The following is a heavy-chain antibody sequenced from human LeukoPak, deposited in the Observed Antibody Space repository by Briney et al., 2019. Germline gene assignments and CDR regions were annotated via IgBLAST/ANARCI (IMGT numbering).Heavy chain of an antibody. Sequence: SETLSLTCTVSGGSISSSSYYWGWIRQPPGRGLEWIGSIYYSGSTYYNPSLKSRVTISVDTSKNQFSLKLSSVTAADTAVYYCARGGGSYRKHYFDYWGQGTLVTVSS. CDR3: ARGGGSYRKHYFDY. V-gene: IGHV4-39*07. J-gene: IGHJ4*02. CDR1: GGSISSSSYY. D-gene: IGHD1-26*01. CDR2: IYYSGST.